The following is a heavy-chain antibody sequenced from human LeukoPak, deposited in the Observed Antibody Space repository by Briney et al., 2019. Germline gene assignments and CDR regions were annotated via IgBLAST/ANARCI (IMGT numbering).Heavy chain of an antibody. J-gene: IGHJ4*02. CDR3: ARDLARSPIQLWQPDFDY. D-gene: IGHD5-18*01. Sequence: ASVKVSCKASGYTFTSYGISWVRQAPGQGLEWMGWISAYNGSTNYAQKPEGGVTMTTDTSTSTAYMELRSLRSDDTAVYYCARDLARSPIQLWQPDFDYWGQGTLVTVSS. CDR2: ISAYNGST. CDR1: GYTFTSYG. V-gene: IGHV1-18*01.